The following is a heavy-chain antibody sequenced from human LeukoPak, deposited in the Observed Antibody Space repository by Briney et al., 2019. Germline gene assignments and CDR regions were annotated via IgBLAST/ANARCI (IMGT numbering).Heavy chain of an antibody. CDR1: GFTFSSYS. Sequence: GGSLRLSCAASGFTFSSYSMNWVRQAPGKGLEWVSSISSSSSYIHYADSVKGRFTISRDNAKNSLYLQMNSLRAEDTAVYYCARIYSSGWRYFDYWGQGTLVTVSS. CDR2: ISSSSSYI. J-gene: IGHJ4*02. V-gene: IGHV3-21*01. CDR3: ARIYSSGWRYFDY. D-gene: IGHD6-19*01.